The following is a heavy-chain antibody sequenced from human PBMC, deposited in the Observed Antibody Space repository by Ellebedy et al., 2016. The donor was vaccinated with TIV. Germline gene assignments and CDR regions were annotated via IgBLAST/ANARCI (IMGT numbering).Heavy chain of an antibody. CDR1: GGSISSYY. V-gene: IGHV4-59*01. CDR3: ARAPGSSSGWYFPWDY. J-gene: IGHJ4*02. Sequence: MPSETLSLTCTVSGGSISSYYWSWIRQPPGKGLEWIGYIYYSGSTNYNHSLKSRVTISVDTSKNQFSLKLGSVTAADTAVYYCARAPGSSSGWYFPWDYWGQGTLVTVSS. CDR2: IYYSGST. D-gene: IGHD6-19*01.